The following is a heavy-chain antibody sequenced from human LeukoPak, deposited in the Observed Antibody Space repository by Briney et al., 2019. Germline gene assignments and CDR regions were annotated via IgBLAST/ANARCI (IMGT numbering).Heavy chain of an antibody. CDR1: GGSVSSYY. Sequence: PSETLSLTCTVSGGSVSSYYWSWIRRPPGRGLEWIAYLSHSGSSDSNPSLTSRVTTLVDTSKNQFSLKLTSVTAADTAVYYCARDTSSGIDYWGQGTLVTVSS. CDR2: LSHSGSS. D-gene: IGHD1-26*01. CDR3: ARDTSSGIDY. V-gene: IGHV4-59*02. J-gene: IGHJ4*02.